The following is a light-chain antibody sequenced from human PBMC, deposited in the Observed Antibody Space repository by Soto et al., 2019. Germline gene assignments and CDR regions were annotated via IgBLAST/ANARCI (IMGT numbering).Light chain of an antibody. V-gene: IGKV1-39*01. CDR3: QQSYSTPHKT. J-gene: IGKJ3*01. Sequence: DLQMTQSPSSLSASVGDRVTITCRASQSISSYLNWYQQKPGKAPKLLIYAASSLQSGVPSRFSGSGSGTDFTLTISSLQPEDFATYYCQQSYSTPHKTFGPGTKVDIK. CDR2: AAS. CDR1: QSISSY.